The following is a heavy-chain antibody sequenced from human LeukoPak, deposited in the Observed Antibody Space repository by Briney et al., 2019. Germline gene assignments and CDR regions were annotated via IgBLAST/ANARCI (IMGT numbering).Heavy chain of an antibody. Sequence: SETLSLTCTVSGGSISSGDYYWSWIRQPPGKGLEWIGYIYYSGSTYYNPSLKSRVTISVDTSKNQFSLKLSSVTAADTAVYYCARGDDILTGHPAFDYWGQGTLVTVSS. J-gene: IGHJ4*02. D-gene: IGHD3-9*01. CDR3: ARGDDILTGHPAFDY. CDR1: GGSISSGDYY. V-gene: IGHV4-30-4*01. CDR2: IYYSGST.